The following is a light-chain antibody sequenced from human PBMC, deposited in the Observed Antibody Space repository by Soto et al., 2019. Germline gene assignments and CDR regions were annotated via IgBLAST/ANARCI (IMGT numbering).Light chain of an antibody. CDR3: QQYDNLPPYT. CDR2: DAS. CDR1: QDISNY. V-gene: IGKV1-33*01. J-gene: IGKJ2*01. Sequence: DIQMTQSPSSLSASVGDRVTITCQASQDISNYLNWHQQKPGQAPKLLIYDASNLEAGVPSRFSGSGSGTDFTFTISSLQPEDIATYYCQQYDNLPPYTFGQGTKLEIK.